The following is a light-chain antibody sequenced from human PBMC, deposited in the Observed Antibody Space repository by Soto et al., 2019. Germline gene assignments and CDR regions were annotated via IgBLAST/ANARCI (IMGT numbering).Light chain of an antibody. CDR1: QSVSSY. CDR3: QQRSNWPPVN. CDR2: DAS. J-gene: IGKJ4*01. Sequence: EIVLTQSPATLSLSPGERATLSCRASQSVSSYLAWYQQKPGQAPRLLIYDASNRATGIPARFSGSGSGTDFTLTISSLEPEYFAIYYCQQRSNWPPVNFGGGTKVEIK. V-gene: IGKV3-11*01.